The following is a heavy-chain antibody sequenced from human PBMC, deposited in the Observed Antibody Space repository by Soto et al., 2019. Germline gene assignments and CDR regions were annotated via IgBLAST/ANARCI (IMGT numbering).Heavy chain of an antibody. V-gene: IGHV4-59*01. Sequence: TSETLSLTCTVSGDSISRYYWSWIRLSPGKGLEWIGYIYYSGETNYNPSVKSRVTISVDRTKNQFSLKLSSVTAADTAVYYCARDQGGEFLKGSGMDVWGQGTTVT. CDR2: IYYSGET. CDR3: ARDQGGEFLKGSGMDV. CDR1: GDSISRYY. D-gene: IGHD3-10*01. J-gene: IGHJ6*02.